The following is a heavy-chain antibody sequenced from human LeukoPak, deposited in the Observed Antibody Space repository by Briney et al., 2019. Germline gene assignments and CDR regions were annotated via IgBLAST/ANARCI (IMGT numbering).Heavy chain of an antibody. CDR1: GFTFSDFT. CDR3: AKDFYDSSGYHLEN. D-gene: IGHD3-22*01. V-gene: IGHV3-43*01. Sequence: GGSLRLSCAASGFTFSDFTMNWVRQTPGKGLEWVSSVSPSGSSTWNADSVKGRFTISRDNSKNSLYLQMNSLRTEDTALYYCAKDFYDSSGYHLENWGQGTLVTVSS. CDR2: VSPSGSST. J-gene: IGHJ4*02.